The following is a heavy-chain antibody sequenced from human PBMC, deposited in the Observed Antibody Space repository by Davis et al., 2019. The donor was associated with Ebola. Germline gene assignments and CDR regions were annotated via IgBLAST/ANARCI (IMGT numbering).Heavy chain of an antibody. Sequence: SVKVSCKTSGGSLSSHTISWGRQAPRQGLEWMGGIIPIFDTPHYAQKFQGRITITADASTSTAYMELSSLRSEDTATYFCARDFDGGNYYFDYWGPGTPVTVSS. CDR3: ARDFDGGNYYFDY. CDR2: IIPIFDTP. V-gene: IGHV1-69*13. CDR1: GGSLSSHT. J-gene: IGHJ4*02. D-gene: IGHD3-9*01.